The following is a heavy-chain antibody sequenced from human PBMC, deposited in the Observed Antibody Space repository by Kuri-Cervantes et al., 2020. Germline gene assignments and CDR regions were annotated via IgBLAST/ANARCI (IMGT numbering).Heavy chain of an antibody. J-gene: IGHJ6*03. D-gene: IGHD6-19*01. CDR1: GGSFSSYV. CDR3: ARDLTVAGVYYYYLDV. V-gene: IGHV1-69*13. CDR2: IIPVFGTT. Sequence: SVKVSCKASGGSFSSYVISWVRQAPGQGLEWMGHIIPVFGTTDYAQKFQGRVTITADESTSTAYMEVSSLRSEDTAVYYCARDLTVAGVYYYYLDVWGKGTTVTVSS.